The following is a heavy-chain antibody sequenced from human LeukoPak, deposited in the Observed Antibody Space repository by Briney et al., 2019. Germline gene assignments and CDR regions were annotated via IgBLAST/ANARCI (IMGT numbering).Heavy chain of an antibody. Sequence: SETLSLTCTVSGGSISSYYWSWIRQPPGKGLEWIGYIYYSGSTNYNPSLKSRVTISVDTSKNQFSLKLSSVTAADTAVYYCAKPLKWELPAPFDYWGQGTLVTVSS. V-gene: IGHV4-59*01. CDR1: GGSISSYY. CDR3: AKPLKWELPAPFDY. CDR2: IYYSGST. D-gene: IGHD1-26*01. J-gene: IGHJ4*02.